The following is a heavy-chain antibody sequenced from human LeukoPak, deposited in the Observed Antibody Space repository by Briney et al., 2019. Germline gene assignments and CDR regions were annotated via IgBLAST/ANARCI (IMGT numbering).Heavy chain of an antibody. J-gene: IGHJ6*03. Sequence: PSETLSLTCTVSGGSISSSRYYWGWIRQPPGKGLEWIGSIYYSGSTFYHPSLKSRVTISVDTSKNQFSLKLSSVTAADTAVYYCARGGNRLRLYYYYMDVWGKGTTVTVSS. CDR2: IYYSGST. V-gene: IGHV4-39*07. CDR1: GGSISSSRYY. CDR3: ARGGNRLRLYYYYMDV. D-gene: IGHD3-3*01.